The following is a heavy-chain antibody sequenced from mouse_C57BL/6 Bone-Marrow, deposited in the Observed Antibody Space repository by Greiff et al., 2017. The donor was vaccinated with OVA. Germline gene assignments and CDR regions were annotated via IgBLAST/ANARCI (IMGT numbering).Heavy chain of an antibody. CDR3: AKSGIYDGYPWYFDV. Sequence: EVQRVESGPGLAKPSQTLSLTCSVTGYSITSDYWNWIRKFPGNKLEYIGYISYSGSTYYNPSLKSRISITRDTSKNQYYLQLNSVTTEDTATYDCAKSGIYDGYPWYFDVWGTGTTVTVSS. V-gene: IGHV3-8*01. CDR1: GYSITSDY. D-gene: IGHD2-3*01. J-gene: IGHJ1*03. CDR2: ISYSGST.